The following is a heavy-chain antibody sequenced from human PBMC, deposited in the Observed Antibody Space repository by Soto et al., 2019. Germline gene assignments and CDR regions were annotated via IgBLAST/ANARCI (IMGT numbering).Heavy chain of an antibody. J-gene: IGHJ6*02. V-gene: IGHV1-69*01. D-gene: IGHD4-17*01. CDR2: IIPLRSAT. Sequence: QVQLVQSGAEVKKPGSSVKVSCRASGGHFDRFALSWLRQDHGHGLEWLGGIIPLRSATTYAHKFQGRVTITADESANTLYLELRSLTSDDTAVYYGARGEDDYGDFGSMDVWGQGTSVTVSS. CDR3: ARGEDDYGDFGSMDV. CDR1: GGHFDRFA.